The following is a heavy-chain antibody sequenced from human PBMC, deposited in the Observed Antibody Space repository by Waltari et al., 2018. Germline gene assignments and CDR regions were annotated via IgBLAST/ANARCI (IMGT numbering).Heavy chain of an antibody. CDR1: GFPLNDFP. CDR2: IRNSGDTP. D-gene: IGHD3-3*01. V-gene: IGHV3-23*01. J-gene: IGHJ5*02. Sequence: EVHLLESGGGLVQPGESLRLSCAVSGFPLNDFPMTWVSQVSGKGLEWVSSIRNSGDTPFYADSVRGRFTISKDIPKNTLFLDMIGLRGEDTATYYCAKSSFNYDFVMATWGQGALVTVSS. CDR3: AKSSFNYDFVMAT.